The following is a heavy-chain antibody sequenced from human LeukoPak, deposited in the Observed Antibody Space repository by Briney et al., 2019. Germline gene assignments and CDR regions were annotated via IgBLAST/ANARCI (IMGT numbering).Heavy chain of an antibody. J-gene: IGHJ4*02. CDR2: IWYDGSNK. V-gene: IGHV3-33*01. D-gene: IGHD5-12*01. CDR1: GFTFSSYG. CDR3: ARLWGAATIFDL. Sequence: GGSLRLSCAASGFTFSSYGMHWVRQAPGKGLEWVAVIWYDGSNKYYADSVKGRFTISRDNSKNTLYLQMNSLRAEDTAIYYCARLWGAATIFDLWGQGTLVTVSS.